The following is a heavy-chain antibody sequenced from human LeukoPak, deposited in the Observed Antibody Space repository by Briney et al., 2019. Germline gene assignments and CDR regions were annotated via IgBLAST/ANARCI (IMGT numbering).Heavy chain of an antibody. Sequence: GGSLRLSCAASGFTFRSYGMHWVRQAPGKGLEWVAVIWYDGSNKYYADSVKGRFTISRDNSKNTLYLQMNSLRAEDTAVYYCAKDAHIGLVTALDYWGQGTLVTVSS. CDR2: IWYDGSNK. D-gene: IGHD2-21*02. V-gene: IGHV3-33*06. CDR3: AKDAHIGLVTALDY. CDR1: GFTFRSYG. J-gene: IGHJ4*02.